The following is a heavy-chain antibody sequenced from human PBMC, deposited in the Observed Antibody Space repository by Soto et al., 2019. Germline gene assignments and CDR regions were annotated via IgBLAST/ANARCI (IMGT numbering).Heavy chain of an antibody. CDR3: ARSGSYYPARNWFGA. CDR2: ISGFNDDT. CDR1: GYTFTSSG. Sequence: QVQLVQSGAELKNPGASVTVSCKASGYTFTSSGISWVRQAPGQGLEWMGWISGFNDDTNHAQKLQGRVTMTKDTSTSTAYMELRSLKSDDTAVYYCARSGSYYPARNWFGAWGQGTLVTVSS. D-gene: IGHD3-10*01. J-gene: IGHJ5*02. V-gene: IGHV1-18*01.